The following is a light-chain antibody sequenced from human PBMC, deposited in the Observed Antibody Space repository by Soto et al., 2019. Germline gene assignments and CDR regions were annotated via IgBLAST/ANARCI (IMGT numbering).Light chain of an antibody. J-gene: IGKJ1*01. CDR2: GAS. V-gene: IGKV3-20*01. CDR3: QQYCSSPWT. CDR1: QSGFSRY. Sequence: EIVLTQSPDTLSLSPGESATLSCRASQSGFSRYLAWFQQKRGQAPRVLIYGASTRATGIPDRFSGSGSGTDFTLTISRLEPEDFAVYYCQQYCSSPWTFGQGTKVEIK.